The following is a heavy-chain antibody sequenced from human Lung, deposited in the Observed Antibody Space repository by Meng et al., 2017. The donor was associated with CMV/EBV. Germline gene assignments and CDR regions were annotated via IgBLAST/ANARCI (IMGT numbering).Heavy chain of an antibody. CDR2: IYSGGIT. CDR3: ARDRRGDSSGYVFGTGYFDL. V-gene: IGHV3-53*01. J-gene: IGHJ2*01. Sequence: GESXKISXAASGFTVSSNYMNWVRQAPGKGLEWVSVIYSGGITYYADSVKGRFTISRDNSKNTLYLQMNSLRAEDTAVYYCARDRRGDSSGYVFGTGYFDLWGRGTXVTVSS. D-gene: IGHD3-22*01. CDR1: GFTVSSNY.